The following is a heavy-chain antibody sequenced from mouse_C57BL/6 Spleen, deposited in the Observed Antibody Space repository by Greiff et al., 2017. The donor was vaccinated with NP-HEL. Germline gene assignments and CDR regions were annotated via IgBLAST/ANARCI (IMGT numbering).Heavy chain of an antibody. CDR1: GFTFSDYY. V-gene: IGHV5-16*01. J-gene: IGHJ1*03. Sequence: DVMLVESEGGLVQPGRSMKLSCTASGFTFSDYYMAWVRQVPEKGLEWVANINYDGSSTYYLDSLKSRFIISRDNAKNILYLQMSSLKSEDTATYYCARGELGGYWYFDVWGTGTTVTVSS. CDR2: INYDGSST. CDR3: ARGELGGYWYFDV.